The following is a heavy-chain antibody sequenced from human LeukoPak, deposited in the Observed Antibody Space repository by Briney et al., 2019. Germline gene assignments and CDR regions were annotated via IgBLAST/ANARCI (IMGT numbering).Heavy chain of an antibody. CDR1: GFTFSSSA. CDR3: AKGGGYEAQYYYYYLDV. CDR2: ISGSGGST. D-gene: IGHD5-12*01. Sequence: GGSLRLSCAASGFTFSSSAMNWVRQAPGKGLEWVSAISGSGGSTYYADSVKGRFTVSRDNSKNTLYLQMKSLRAEDTAVYYCAKGGGYEAQYYYYYLDVWGKGTTVTISS. J-gene: IGHJ6*03. V-gene: IGHV3-23*01.